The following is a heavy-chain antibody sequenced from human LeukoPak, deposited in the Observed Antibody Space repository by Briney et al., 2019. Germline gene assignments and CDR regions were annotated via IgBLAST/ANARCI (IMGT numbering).Heavy chain of an antibody. CDR2: ISWNSGSI. CDR3: AKDISPKRTGAFDI. D-gene: IGHD1-14*01. V-gene: IGHV3-9*03. Sequence: GGSLRLSCAASGFTFDDYAMHWVRQAPGKGLEWVSGISWNSGSIGYADSVKGRFTISRDNAKNYLYLQMNSLRAEDMALYYCAKDISPKRTGAFDIWGQGTMVTVSS. J-gene: IGHJ3*02. CDR1: GFTFDDYA.